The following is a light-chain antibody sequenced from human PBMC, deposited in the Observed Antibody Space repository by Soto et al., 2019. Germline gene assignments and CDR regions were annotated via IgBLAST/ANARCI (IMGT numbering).Light chain of an antibody. V-gene: IGKV1-39*01. Sequence: DIQMTQSPSSLSASVGDGVTITCRASQSISNYVNWYRQKPGEVPELLIYTASSLQSGVPSRFSGSGSGTDFTLTISSLQPEDFATYYCQQSYTTPITFGQGTRLEIK. CDR1: QSISNY. CDR2: TAS. CDR3: QQSYTTPIT. J-gene: IGKJ5*01.